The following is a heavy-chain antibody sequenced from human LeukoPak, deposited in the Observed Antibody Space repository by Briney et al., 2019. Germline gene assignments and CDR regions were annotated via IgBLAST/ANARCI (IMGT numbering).Heavy chain of an antibody. Sequence: GGSLRLSRAASGFTFSAFAMTWVRQAPGKGLEWVSTITDDGYNTYSADSVKGRITFSRDNSKNTLSLQLRSLRAEDTAVYYCAKDLSYTSGASDHWGQGTLVTVSS. D-gene: IGHD6-19*01. V-gene: IGHV3-23*01. CDR3: AKDLSYTSGASDH. J-gene: IGHJ4*02. CDR1: GFTFSAFA. CDR2: ITDDGYNT.